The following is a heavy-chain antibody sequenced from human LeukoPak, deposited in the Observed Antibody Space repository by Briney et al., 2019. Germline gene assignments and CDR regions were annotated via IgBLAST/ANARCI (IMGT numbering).Heavy chain of an antibody. CDR3: ASRGYYDSSVDY. CDR1: GFTFSTYG. J-gene: IGHJ4*02. CDR2: ISWNSGSI. V-gene: IGHV3-9*01. D-gene: IGHD3-22*01. Sequence: GGTLRLSCAASGFTFSTYGMSWVRQAPGKGLEWVSGISWNSGSIGYADSVKGRFTISRDNAKNSLYLQMNSLRAEDTALYYCASRGYYDSSVDYWGQGTLVTVSS.